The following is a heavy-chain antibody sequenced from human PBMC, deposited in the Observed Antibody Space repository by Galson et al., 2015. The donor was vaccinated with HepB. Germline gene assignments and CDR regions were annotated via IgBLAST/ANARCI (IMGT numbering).Heavy chain of an antibody. CDR3: ARSGLDYWGDYYDSSGYYHDY. Sequence: SLRLSCAASGFTFSSYSMNWVRQAPGKGLEWVSYISSSSSTIYYADSVKGRFTISRDNAKNSLYLQMNSLRAEDTAVYYCARSGLDYWGDYYDSSGYYHDYWGQGTLVTVSS. D-gene: IGHD3-22*01. CDR2: ISSSSSTI. CDR1: GFTFSSYS. J-gene: IGHJ4*02. V-gene: IGHV3-48*04.